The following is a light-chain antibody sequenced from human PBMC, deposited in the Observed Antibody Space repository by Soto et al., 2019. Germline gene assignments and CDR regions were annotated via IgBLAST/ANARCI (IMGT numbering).Light chain of an antibody. CDR1: QSVTTW. Sequence: DIQMTQSPSFVSASVGDRVTITCRASQSVTTWLAWYQQRPGKAPRLLIHGASSSRSGVPSRFSGSGSGAEFTLTIGSLHPEDEATYFCQQASYFPFTFGPGTTVAI. CDR3: QQASYFPFT. CDR2: GAS. V-gene: IGKV1-12*01. J-gene: IGKJ3*01.